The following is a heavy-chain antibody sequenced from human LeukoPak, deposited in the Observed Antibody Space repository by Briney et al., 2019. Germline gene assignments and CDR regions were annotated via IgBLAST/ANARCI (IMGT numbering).Heavy chain of an antibody. CDR2: IYHSGST. J-gene: IGHJ5*02. D-gene: IGHD3-10*01. Sequence: SETLSLTCAVSGYSISSGYYWGWIRQPPGKGLEWVGSIYHSGSTYYNPSLKSRVTISVDTSKNQFSLKLSSVTAADTAVYYCARSSEGNWFDPRGQGTLVTVSS. CDR3: ARSSEGNWFDP. V-gene: IGHV4-38-2*01. CDR1: GYSISSGYY.